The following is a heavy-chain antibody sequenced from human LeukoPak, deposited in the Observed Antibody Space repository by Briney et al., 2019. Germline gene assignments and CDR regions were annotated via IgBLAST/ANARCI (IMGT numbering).Heavy chain of an antibody. Sequence: QSGGSLRLSCAASGLTFSSYTMSWVRQAPGKGLEWVSYISRSGSTTYYADSVKGRFNISRDNAKSSLYLQMNSLRAEDTAVYYCARNAEDTRPHYFDYWGQGTLVTVSS. D-gene: IGHD5-18*01. V-gene: IGHV3-48*01. CDR3: ARNAEDTRPHYFDY. CDR1: GLTFSSYT. CDR2: ISRSGSTT. J-gene: IGHJ4*02.